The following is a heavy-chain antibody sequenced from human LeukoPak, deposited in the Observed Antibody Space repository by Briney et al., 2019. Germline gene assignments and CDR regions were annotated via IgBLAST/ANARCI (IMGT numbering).Heavy chain of an antibody. J-gene: IGHJ6*02. Sequence: GESLKISCKGSGYSFTSYWIDWVRQMPGEGLEWMGIVYPGESDTRYSPSFQGQVTISADKSITTAYLQWSSLKASDTAIYYCARRPRFSSGRYLEYGMDVWGQGTTVTVSS. CDR3: ARRPRFSSGRYLEYGMDV. CDR1: GYSFTSYW. CDR2: VYPGESDT. V-gene: IGHV5-51*01. D-gene: IGHD6-19*01.